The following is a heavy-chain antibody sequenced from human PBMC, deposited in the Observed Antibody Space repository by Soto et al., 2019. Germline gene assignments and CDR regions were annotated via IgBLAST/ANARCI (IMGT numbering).Heavy chain of an antibody. CDR3: SRGYPPRDQLGNLPGAF. CDR1: GYTFTSYY. CDR2: INPSGGST. Sequence: ASVKVSCKASGYTFTSYYIQWVRQAPGQGLEWMGIINPSGGSTNYAQKFQGRVTMTRDTSTSTVYMELSSLRSEDTAIYYCSRGYPPRDQLGNLPGAFWGQGTLVTVSA. V-gene: IGHV1-46*03. D-gene: IGHD1-1*01. J-gene: IGHJ4*02.